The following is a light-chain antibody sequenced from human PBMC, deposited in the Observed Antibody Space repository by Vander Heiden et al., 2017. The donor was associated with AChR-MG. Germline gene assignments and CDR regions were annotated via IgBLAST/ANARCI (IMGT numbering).Light chain of an antibody. CDR3: QQYGSSPRT. V-gene: IGKV3-20*01. J-gene: IGKJ2*01. CDR1: HSVSSSY. CDR2: GAS. Sequence: ELVFTQSPGTLSLSPGERATLSCRASHSVSSSYLAWYQQKPGKAPRLLIYGASSRATGIPDRFSGSGSGTDFTLTISRLEPEDFAVYYCQQYGSSPRTFGQGTKLEIK.